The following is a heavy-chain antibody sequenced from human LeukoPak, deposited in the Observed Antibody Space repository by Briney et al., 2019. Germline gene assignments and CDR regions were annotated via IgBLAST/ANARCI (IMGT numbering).Heavy chain of an antibody. Sequence: PSETLSLTCAVYGGSLRGYYWSGVRQPPGKGLEWIGEINHSGDTNYNPSLKSRVTMSVDTSKSQFSLKLTSVTAADTAMYYCASPTGEATRWGPGTLVTVSS. J-gene: IGHJ4*02. D-gene: IGHD7-27*01. CDR2: INHSGDT. CDR1: GGSLRGYY. V-gene: IGHV4-34*01. CDR3: ASPTGEATR.